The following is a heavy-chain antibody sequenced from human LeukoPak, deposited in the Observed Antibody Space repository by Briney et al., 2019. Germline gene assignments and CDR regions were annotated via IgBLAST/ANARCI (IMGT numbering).Heavy chain of an antibody. CDR3: ASDARDYYDSSGYVK. V-gene: IGHV1-69*05. CDR1: GGTFSSYA. D-gene: IGHD3-22*01. CDR2: IIPIFGTA. J-gene: IGHJ4*02. Sequence: SVKVSCKASGGTFSSYAISWVRQAPGQGLEWMGGIIPIFGTANYAQKFQGRVTITTDESTSTAYMELSSLRSEDTAVYYCASDARDYYDSSGYVKWGQGTLVTVSS.